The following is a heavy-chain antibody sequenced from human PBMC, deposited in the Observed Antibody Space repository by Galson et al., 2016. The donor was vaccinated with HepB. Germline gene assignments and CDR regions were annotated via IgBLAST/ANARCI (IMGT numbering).Heavy chain of an antibody. Sequence: SLRLSCAASGFTVSSNYMSWVRQAPGKGLEWVSVIYSGGSTYYADSVKGRFTISRDNSKNTLYLQMNSLRAEDTAVYYCARAGTAPVHYDYYGMDVWGQGTTVTVSS. V-gene: IGHV3-53*01. CDR2: IYSGGST. CDR1: GFTVSSNY. CDR3: ARAGTAPVHYDYYGMDV. J-gene: IGHJ6*02. D-gene: IGHD2-21*02.